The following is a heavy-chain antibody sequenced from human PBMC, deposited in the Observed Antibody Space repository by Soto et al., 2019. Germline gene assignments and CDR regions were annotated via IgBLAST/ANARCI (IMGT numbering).Heavy chain of an antibody. CDR2: ISYDGSNK. CDR3: ARVPLYSSSCLDY. J-gene: IGHJ4*02. D-gene: IGHD6-13*01. V-gene: IGHV3-30-3*01. Sequence: GGSLRLSCAASGFTFSSSAMHWVRQASGKGLEWVAVISYDGSNKYYADSVKGRFTISRDNSKNTLYLQMNSLRAEDTAVYYCARVPLYSSSCLDYWGQGTLVTVSS. CDR1: GFTFSSSA.